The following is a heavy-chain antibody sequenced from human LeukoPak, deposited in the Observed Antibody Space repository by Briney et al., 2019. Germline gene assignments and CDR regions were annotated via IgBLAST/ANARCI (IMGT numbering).Heavy chain of an antibody. J-gene: IGHJ4*02. CDR2: IYYSGSA. V-gene: IGHV4-59*08. Sequence: PSETLSLTCTVSGASINSYYWSWIRHPPGKGLEWIGYIYYSGSAYYHPSLRSRVTISVDTSKNQFSLKLSSVTAADTAVYYCAAMVRGVIADYWGQGTLVTVSS. CDR1: GASINSYY. CDR3: AAMVRGVIADY. D-gene: IGHD3-10*01.